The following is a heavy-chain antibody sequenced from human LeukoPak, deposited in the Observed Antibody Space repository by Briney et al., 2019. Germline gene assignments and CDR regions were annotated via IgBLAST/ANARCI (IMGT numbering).Heavy chain of an antibody. CDR2: ISSRSDVI. J-gene: IGHJ4*02. CDR3: ARDGSRGYDMDY. CDR1: GFTFTNYG. V-gene: IGHV3-48*01. Sequence: GGSLRLSCAASGFTFTNYGMHWVRQAPGKGLEWVSYISSRSDVIYYADSAKGRFTISRDNVKNSLYLQMNSLRAEDTAVYYCARDGSRGYDMDYWGQGTLVTVSS. D-gene: IGHD3-10*01.